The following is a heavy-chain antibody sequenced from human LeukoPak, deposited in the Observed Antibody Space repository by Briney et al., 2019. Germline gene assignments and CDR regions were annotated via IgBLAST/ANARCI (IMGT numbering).Heavy chain of an antibody. CDR2: ISGSGGST. Sequence: GGSLRLSCAASGFTFSSYAMSWVRQAPGKGLEWVSAISGSGGSTYYADSVKGRFTISRDNSKNTLYLQVNSLRAEDTAVYYCARDLTDDFWSGYHFDSWGQGTLVTVSS. CDR3: ARDLTDDFWSGYHFDS. J-gene: IGHJ4*02. V-gene: IGHV3-23*01. D-gene: IGHD3-3*01. CDR1: GFTFSSYA.